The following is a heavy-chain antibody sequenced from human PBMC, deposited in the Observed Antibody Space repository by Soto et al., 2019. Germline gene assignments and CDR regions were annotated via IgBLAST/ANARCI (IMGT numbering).Heavy chain of an antibody. CDR3: ARVTVAGTVFSPILRGDYFDY. D-gene: IGHD6-19*01. J-gene: IGHJ4*02. CDR2: ISYNGSTK. CDR1: GFTFSSYA. V-gene: IGHV3-30-3*01. Sequence: QVQLVESGGGVVQPGRSLRLSCAASGFTFSSYAMHWVRQAPGKGLEWVTVISYNGSTKYYADSVKGRFTISRDNSKNTLYLQMNSLRAEDTAVYYCARVTVAGTVFSPILRGDYFDYWGQGTLVTVSS.